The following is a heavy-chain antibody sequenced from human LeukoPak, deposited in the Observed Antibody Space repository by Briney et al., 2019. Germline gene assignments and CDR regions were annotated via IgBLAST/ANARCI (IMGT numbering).Heavy chain of an antibody. Sequence: GGSLRLSCAASGFTFSSYSMNWVRQAPGKGLEWVSSISSSSSYIYYADSVKGRFTISRDNAKNSLYLQMNGLRAEDTAVYYCARCWYGDDAFDIWGQGTMVTVSS. CDR3: ARCWYGDDAFDI. D-gene: IGHD3-10*01. CDR2: ISSSSSYI. J-gene: IGHJ3*02. V-gene: IGHV3-21*01. CDR1: GFTFSSYS.